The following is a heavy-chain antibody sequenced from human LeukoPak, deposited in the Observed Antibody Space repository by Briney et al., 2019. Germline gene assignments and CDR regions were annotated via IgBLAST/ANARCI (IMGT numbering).Heavy chain of an antibody. D-gene: IGHD1-26*01. CDR1: GFTFTTYG. CDR3: VKEYIVGTTRTGAFDY. CDR2: ISGSGAIT. J-gene: IGHJ4*02. Sequence: PGGSLRLSCAASGFTFTTYGMSWVRQAPGKGLEWVSGISGSGAITYYAESVKGRFSISRDNSKNTVYLQMNVLRAEDTAVYYCVKEYIVGTTRTGAFDYWGQGILVTVSS. V-gene: IGHV3-23*01.